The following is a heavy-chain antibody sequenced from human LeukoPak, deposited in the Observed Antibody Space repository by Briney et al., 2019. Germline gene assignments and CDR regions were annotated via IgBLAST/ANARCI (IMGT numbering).Heavy chain of an antibody. CDR3: ASDQVSGVFDY. CDR2: ITPSGSYT. J-gene: IGHJ4*02. CDR1: GFIFSDFY. Sequence: PGGSLRLSCAGSGFIFSDFYMNWVRQAPGKGLEWLAYITPSGSYTAYGDSAKGRFVVSRDNTKDSGYLQKNSLRAEDTDMYFCASDQVSGVFDYWGQGARVTVS. D-gene: IGHD5/OR15-5a*01. V-gene: IGHV3-11*05.